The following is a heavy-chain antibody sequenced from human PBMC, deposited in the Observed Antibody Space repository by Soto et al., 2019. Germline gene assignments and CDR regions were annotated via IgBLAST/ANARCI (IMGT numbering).Heavy chain of an antibody. Sequence: GGSLRLSCAASQFVFSNSWMHWVRQVPGKGLIWVSRISADGSAATYTDSVKGRFTISRDNTRNTLYLDMNSLRVDDTAIYYCAKDGNPIPYLTGYYRLGWFDPWGQGTLVTVSS. J-gene: IGHJ5*02. CDR2: ISADGSAA. D-gene: IGHD3-9*01. CDR1: QFVFSNSW. V-gene: IGHV3-74*01. CDR3: AKDGNPIPYLTGYYRLGWFDP.